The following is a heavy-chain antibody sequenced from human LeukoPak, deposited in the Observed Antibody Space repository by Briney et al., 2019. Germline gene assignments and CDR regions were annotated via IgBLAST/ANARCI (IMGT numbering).Heavy chain of an antibody. CDR3: AKEGKTRNWNYSQAKPVY. D-gene: IGHD1-7*01. CDR2: IKQDGSEK. CDR1: GFTFSSYW. Sequence: GGSLRLSCAASGFTFSSYWMSWVRQAPGKGLEWVANIKQDGSEKYYVDSVKGRFTISRDNAKNSLCLQMNSLRAEDTAVYYCAKEGKTRNWNYSQAKPVYWGQGTLVTVSS. J-gene: IGHJ4*02. V-gene: IGHV3-7*03.